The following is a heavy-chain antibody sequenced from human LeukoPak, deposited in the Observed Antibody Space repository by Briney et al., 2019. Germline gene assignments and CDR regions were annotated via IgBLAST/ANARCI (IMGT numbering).Heavy chain of an antibody. CDR1: GGSISRYY. CDR2: IYHSGST. D-gene: IGHD3-10*01. Sequence: PSETLSLTCTVSGGSISRYYWSWIRRPPGKGLEWIGYIYHSGSTYYNPSLKSRVTISVDRSKNQFSLKLSSVTAADTAVYYCARGVWFGESHYYYYGMDVWGQGTTVTVSS. V-gene: IGHV4-59*12. J-gene: IGHJ6*02. CDR3: ARGVWFGESHYYYYGMDV.